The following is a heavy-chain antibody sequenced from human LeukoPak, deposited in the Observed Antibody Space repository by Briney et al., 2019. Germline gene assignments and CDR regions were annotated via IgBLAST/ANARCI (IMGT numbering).Heavy chain of an antibody. CDR1: GFTFSSSG. D-gene: IGHD3-22*01. CDR2: IWYDGSNE. CDR3: ARGAYYYED. V-gene: IGHV3-33*01. Sequence: GRSLRISCAASGFTFSSSGMHWVRQAPGKGLEWVALIWYDGSNEYYADSVKGRFTISRDNSKNTLYLQMNSLRVDDTAVYYCARGAYYYEDWGQGTLVTVSS. J-gene: IGHJ4*02.